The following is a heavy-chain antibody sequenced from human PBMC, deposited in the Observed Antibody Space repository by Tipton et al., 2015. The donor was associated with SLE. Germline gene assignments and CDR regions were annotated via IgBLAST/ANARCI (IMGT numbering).Heavy chain of an antibody. J-gene: IGHJ3*01. CDR1: GDSMRSSMTTYY. V-gene: IGHV4-4*07. Sequence: TLSLTCTVSGDSMRSSMTTYYWSLSRQTAGKGPEWMGRIFFSGTTKYNPSLKSRIALLVDTSKNQFSLTVFSVTAADTSLYFCARAKDWADGFDVWGQGTMVTVAA. CDR2: IFFSGTT. CDR3: ARAKDWADGFDV. D-gene: IGHD3-9*01.